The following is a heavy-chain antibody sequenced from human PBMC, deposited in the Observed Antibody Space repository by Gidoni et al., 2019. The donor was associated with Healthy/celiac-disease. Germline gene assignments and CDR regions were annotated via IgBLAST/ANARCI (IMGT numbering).Heavy chain of an antibody. D-gene: IGHD3-3*01. J-gene: IGHJ6*02. CDR2: IYYSGST. CDR3: ARQFWSGWFRMDV. CDR1: GGSRSSSSYY. V-gene: IGHV4-39*01. Sequence: QLQLQESGPGLVKPSETLSLTCTVSGGSRSSSSYYWGWIRQPPGKGLEWIGSIYYSGSTYYNPSLKSRVTISVDTSKNQFSLKLSSVTAADTAVYYCARQFWSGWFRMDVWGQGTTVTVSS.